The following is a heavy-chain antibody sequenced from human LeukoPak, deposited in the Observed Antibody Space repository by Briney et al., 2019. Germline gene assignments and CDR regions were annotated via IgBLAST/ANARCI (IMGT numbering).Heavy chain of an antibody. J-gene: IGHJ4*02. V-gene: IGHV3-20*04. CDR1: GFTFSDYY. CDR3: ARTRIAVAGDFDY. D-gene: IGHD6-19*01. Sequence: GGSLRLSCAASGFTFSDYYMSWIRQAPGKGLEWVSGINWNGGSTGYADSVKGRFTISRDNAKNSLYLQMNSLRAEDTALYYCARTRIAVAGDFDYWGQGTLVTVSS. CDR2: INWNGGST.